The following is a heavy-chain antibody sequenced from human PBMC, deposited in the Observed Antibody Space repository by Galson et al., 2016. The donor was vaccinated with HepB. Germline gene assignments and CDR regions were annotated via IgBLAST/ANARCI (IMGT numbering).Heavy chain of an antibody. CDR1: GYTFSSYG. J-gene: IGHJ6*02. V-gene: IGHV1-3*01. CDR2: INGGHGNT. D-gene: IGHD6-6*01. CDR3: SRYLLSTIAAHAGGF. Sequence: SVKVSCKASGYTFSSYGMHWVRQAPGHRLEWMGRINGGHGNTRYSQKFQGRVTITRDTSATTVYMQLSSLRSEDTGVYYCSRYLLSTIAAHAGGFWGQGTTVTVSS.